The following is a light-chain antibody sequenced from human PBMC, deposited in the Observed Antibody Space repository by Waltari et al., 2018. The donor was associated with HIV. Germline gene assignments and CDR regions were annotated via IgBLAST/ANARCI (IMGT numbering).Light chain of an antibody. CDR2: AAS. V-gene: IGKV1-8*01. Sequence: IRMTHSPSSFSASTGDRVTITCRASQGISSYLAWYQQKPGKAPKLLIYAASTLQSGVPSRFSGSGSGTDFTLTISCLQSEDFATYYCQQYYSYPRVTFGPGTKVDIK. CDR1: QGISSY. J-gene: IGKJ3*01. CDR3: QQYYSYPRVT.